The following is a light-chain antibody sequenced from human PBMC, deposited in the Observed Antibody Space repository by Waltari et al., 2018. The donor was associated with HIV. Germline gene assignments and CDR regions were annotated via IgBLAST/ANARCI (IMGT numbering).Light chain of an antibody. J-gene: IGLJ3*02. CDR1: SSNIGAGYD. Sequence: QSVLTQPPSVSGAPGQRVTISCTGSSSNIGAGYDVHWYQQLPGTAPNLLSYDNNNRPSGVPDRFAGSKSGTSASQAITGIQADDEADYYCQSYDISLSGLGVFGGGTKLTVL. CDR2: DNN. CDR3: QSYDISLSGLGV. V-gene: IGLV1-40*01.